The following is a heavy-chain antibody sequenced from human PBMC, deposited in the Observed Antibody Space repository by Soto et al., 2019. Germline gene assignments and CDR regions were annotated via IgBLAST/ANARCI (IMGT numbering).Heavy chain of an antibody. J-gene: IGHJ4*02. V-gene: IGHV3-33*01. D-gene: IGHD1-20*01. CDR3: ARDPYTSSTSFDY. CDR1: GFTFRSYG. Sequence: QVQLVESGGGVVQPGRSLRLSCAASGFTFRSYGMHWVRQAPGKGLEWVAVIWYDGSNKYYADSVKGRFTISRDNSKNPLYLQMNSLRAEDTAVYYCARDPYTSSTSFDYWGLGTLVTVSS. CDR2: IWYDGSNK.